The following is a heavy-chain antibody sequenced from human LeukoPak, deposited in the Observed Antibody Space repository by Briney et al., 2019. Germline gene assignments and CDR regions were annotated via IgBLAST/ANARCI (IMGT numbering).Heavy chain of an antibody. CDR3: ARDRRIAVAGTTIKSNGFDP. J-gene: IGHJ5*02. Sequence: GGSLRLSCAASGFTVSSNYMSWVRQAPGKGLEWVSVIYSGGSTYYADSVKGRFTISRNKSKKTLYLQMNSLRAEDTAVYYCARDRRIAVAGTTIKSNGFDPWGQGTLVTVSS. D-gene: IGHD6-19*01. V-gene: IGHV3-66*02. CDR1: GFTVSSNY. CDR2: IYSGGST.